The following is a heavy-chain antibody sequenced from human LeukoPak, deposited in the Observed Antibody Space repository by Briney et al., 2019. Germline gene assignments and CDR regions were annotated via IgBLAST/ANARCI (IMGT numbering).Heavy chain of an antibody. CDR3: ARDQDGDDWIDP. CDR2: INHSGST. V-gene: IGHV4-34*01. Sequence: KPSETLSLTCAVYGGSFSGYYWSWIRQPPGKGLEWIGEINHSGSTNYNPSLKSRVTISVDTSKNQFSLKLISVTAADTAVYYCARDQDGDDWIDPWGQGTLVTVSS. CDR1: GGSFSGYY. J-gene: IGHJ5*02. D-gene: IGHD4-17*01.